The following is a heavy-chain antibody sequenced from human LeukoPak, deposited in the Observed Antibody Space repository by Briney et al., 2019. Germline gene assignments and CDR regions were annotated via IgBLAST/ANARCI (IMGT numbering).Heavy chain of an antibody. D-gene: IGHD5-12*01. CDR1: GFIFSYYY. CDR2: ISSSSSYT. V-gene: IGHV3-11*06. CDR3: ASSIVATPPAAFDI. Sequence: GGSMRLSCAASGFIFSYYYMSLIRQAPGKGLEWVSYISSSSSYTNYADSVKGRFTISRDNAKNSLYLQMNSLRAEDTAVYYCASSIVATPPAAFDIWGQGTMVTVSS. J-gene: IGHJ3*02.